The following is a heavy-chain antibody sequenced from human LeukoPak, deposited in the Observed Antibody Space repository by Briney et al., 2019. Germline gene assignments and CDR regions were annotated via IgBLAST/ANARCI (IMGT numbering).Heavy chain of an antibody. CDR3: ARHPWGIKVADY. V-gene: IGHV5-10-1*01. CDR2: IDPTDSYS. Sequence: KVGESLKLSCKGSGYSFTTYWISWVRQMPGKGLEWMGRIDPTDSYSNYNPSFQGHVTISTDKSINTAYLQWSSLKASDTAMYYCARHPWGIKVADYWGQGTLVTVSS. J-gene: IGHJ4*02. D-gene: IGHD3-16*01. CDR1: GYSFTTYW.